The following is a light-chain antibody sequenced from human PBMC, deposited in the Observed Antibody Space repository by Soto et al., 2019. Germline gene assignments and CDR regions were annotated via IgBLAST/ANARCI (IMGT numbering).Light chain of an antibody. V-gene: IGKV1-5*01. CDR3: QQYKVYPYT. Sequence: DIQMTQSPSTLSASIGDGVTLTCRASQSLTGRLAWYQQKPGRPPKLLLYDVSILESGVPSRFSGSESGTDFTLTISSLRPDDFATFYCQQYKVYPYTFGQGTRLDI. CDR2: DVS. J-gene: IGKJ2*01. CDR1: QSLTGR.